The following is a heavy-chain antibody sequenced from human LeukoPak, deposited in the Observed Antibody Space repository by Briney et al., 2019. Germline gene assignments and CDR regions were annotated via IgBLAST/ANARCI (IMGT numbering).Heavy chain of an antibody. J-gene: IGHJ4*02. CDR3: ARVVFCSGGSCYAFDY. D-gene: IGHD2-15*01. CDR1: GGTFSSYA. Sequence: GASVKVSCKASGGTFSSYAISWVRQAPGQGLEWMGGIIPIFGTANYAQKFQGRVTITTDESTSTAYMELSSLRSEDTAVYYCARVVFCSGGSCYAFDYWGQGTLVTVSS. V-gene: IGHV1-69*05. CDR2: IIPIFGTA.